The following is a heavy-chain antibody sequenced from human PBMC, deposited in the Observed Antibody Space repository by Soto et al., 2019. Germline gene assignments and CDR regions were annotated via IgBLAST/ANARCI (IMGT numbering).Heavy chain of an antibody. CDR2: IYYSGST. J-gene: IGHJ5*02. D-gene: IGHD1-20*01. V-gene: IGHV4-31*03. Sequence: QVQLQESGPGLVKPSQTLSLTCTVSGGSISSGGYYWSWIRQHPGKGMEWIGYIYYSGSTYYNPSLKSRVTISVDTSKNQFSLKLSSVTAADTAVYYCARDVSRDNWKPGSRWFDPWGQGTLVTVSS. CDR1: GGSISSGGYY. CDR3: ARDVSRDNWKPGSRWFDP.